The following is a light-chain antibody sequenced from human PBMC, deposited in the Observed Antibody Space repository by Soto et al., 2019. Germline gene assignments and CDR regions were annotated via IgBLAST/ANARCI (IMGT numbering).Light chain of an antibody. V-gene: IGKV3-15*01. J-gene: IGKJ5*01. CDR3: QQYNNWPPT. Sequence: EIVMTQSPATLSVSPGERATLSCRASQSVSSNLAWYQQKPGQAPRLLIYGASTRATGIPARFSGSGSGTEFTLTISSLQSEDFAVYYCQQYNNWPPTFAQGPRLAIK. CDR2: GAS. CDR1: QSVSSN.